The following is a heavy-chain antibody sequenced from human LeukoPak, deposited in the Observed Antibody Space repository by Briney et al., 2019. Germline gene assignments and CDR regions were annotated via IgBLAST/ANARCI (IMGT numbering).Heavy chain of an antibody. CDR2: ILYDGRNK. V-gene: IGHV3-30*18. Sequence: GGSLRLSCAASGFTFSNFAIHWVRQAPGKGLEWVAVILYDGRNKYYGDSVEGRFTISRDNSKNTVYLEMNSLRAEDTAVYYCAKALSGCSNTSCYGFDPWGQGTLVTVSS. D-gene: IGHD2-2*01. J-gene: IGHJ5*02. CDR3: AKALSGCSNTSCYGFDP. CDR1: GFTFSNFA.